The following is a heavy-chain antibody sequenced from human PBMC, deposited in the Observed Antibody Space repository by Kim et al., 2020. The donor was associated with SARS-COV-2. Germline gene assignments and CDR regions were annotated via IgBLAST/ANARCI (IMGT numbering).Heavy chain of an antibody. Sequence: GESLKISCKGSGYSFTSYWIGWVRQMPGKGLEWMGIIYPGDSDTRYSPSFQGQVTISADKSISTAYLQWSSLKASDTAMYYCARQPLRDSYGYGEGDYWGQGTLVTVSS. CDR3: ARQPLRDSYGYGEGDY. D-gene: IGHD5-18*01. CDR2: IYPGDSDT. CDR1: GYSFTSYW. J-gene: IGHJ4*02. V-gene: IGHV5-51*01.